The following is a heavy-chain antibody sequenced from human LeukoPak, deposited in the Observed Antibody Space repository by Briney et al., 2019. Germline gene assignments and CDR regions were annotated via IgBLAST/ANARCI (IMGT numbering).Heavy chain of an antibody. CDR1: RGSVNNYY. V-gene: IGHV4-59*02. CDR3: ARQKKGLQRVDTGFDS. Sequence: SETLSLTCTVSRGSVNNYYWFWIRQFPGKGLEYIGYVYYTGSTDYNPSLESRVTISVDTSKNQFSLKLRSVTAADTATYYCARQKKGLQRVDTGFDSWGQGTLVIVSS. D-gene: IGHD2-15*01. J-gene: IGHJ4*02. CDR2: VYYTGST.